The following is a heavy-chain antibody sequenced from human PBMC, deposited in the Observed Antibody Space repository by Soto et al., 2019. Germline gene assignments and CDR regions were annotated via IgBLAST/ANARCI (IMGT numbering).Heavy chain of an antibody. CDR2: INPNGGST. Sequence: QVQLVQSGAEVMNPGASVTVSCRASGYTFTSYYIHWVRQAPGQGLEWMAIINPNGGSTNYAQRVQGRVTVTRDTSTSIVYMELSSLRSEDTAVYYCSRGLGSGDYWGQGTLVTVAS. J-gene: IGHJ4*02. CDR3: SRGLGSGDY. D-gene: IGHD3-10*01. V-gene: IGHV1-46*03. CDR1: GYTFTSYY.